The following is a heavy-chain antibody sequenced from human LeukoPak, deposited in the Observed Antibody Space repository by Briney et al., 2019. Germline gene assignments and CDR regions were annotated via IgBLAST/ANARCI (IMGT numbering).Heavy chain of an antibody. CDR1: GGTFSSYA. J-gene: IGHJ4*02. V-gene: IGHV1-69*13. Sequence: SVKVSCKASGGTFSSYAISWVRQAPGQGLEWMGGIIPILGTANYAQKFQGRVTITADESTSTAYMELSSLRSEDTAVYYCAKSYYYDSRGYYFDYWGQGTLVTVPS. CDR2: IIPILGTA. D-gene: IGHD3-22*01. CDR3: AKSYYYDSRGYYFDY.